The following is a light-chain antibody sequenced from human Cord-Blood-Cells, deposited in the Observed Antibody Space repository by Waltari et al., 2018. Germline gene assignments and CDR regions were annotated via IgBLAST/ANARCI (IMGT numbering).Light chain of an antibody. V-gene: IGKV1-5*03. CDR2: KAS. Sequence: DIQMTQSPPTLSASVGARVTITCRASQSISSWLAWYEKKPGKDPKLLIYKASSLESGVLSRFSGSGSGTEFTLTISSLQPDDFATYYGQQYNSYSTFGQGTKVAIK. CDR1: QSISSW. J-gene: IGKJ1*01. CDR3: QQYNSYST.